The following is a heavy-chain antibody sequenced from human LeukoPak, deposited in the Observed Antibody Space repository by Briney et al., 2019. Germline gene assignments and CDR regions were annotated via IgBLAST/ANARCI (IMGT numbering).Heavy chain of an antibody. CDR2: INHSGST. CDR3: ARLAWKIVCSSTSCYQGGFDP. D-gene: IGHD2-2*01. J-gene: IGHJ5*02. CDR1: GGSFSGYY. V-gene: IGHV4-34*01. Sequence: PSETLSLTCAVYGGSFSGYYWSWIRQPPGKGLEWIGEINHSGSTNYNPSLKSRVTISVDTSKNQFSLKLSSVTAADTAVYYCARLAWKIVCSSTSCYQGGFDPWGQGTLVTVSS.